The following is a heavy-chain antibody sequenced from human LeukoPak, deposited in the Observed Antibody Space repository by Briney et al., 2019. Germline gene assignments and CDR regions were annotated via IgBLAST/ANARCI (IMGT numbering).Heavy chain of an antibody. CDR1: GFTFSSYW. CDR2: INSDGSNI. CDR3: AKDAPDFWSGYPYYFDY. V-gene: IGHV3-74*01. D-gene: IGHD3-3*01. Sequence: GGSLRLSCAASGFTFSSYWMHWVRQTPGKGLVWVSGINSDGSNIRYADSVKGRFTISRDNARDNAKNTLYLQMNSLRAEDTAVYYCAKDAPDFWSGYPYYFDYWGQGTLVTVSS. J-gene: IGHJ4*02.